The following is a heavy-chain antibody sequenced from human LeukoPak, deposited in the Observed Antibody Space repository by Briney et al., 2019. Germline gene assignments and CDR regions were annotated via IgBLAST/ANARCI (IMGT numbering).Heavy chain of an antibody. CDR1: GYTFTGYY. CDR2: INTNTGNP. V-gene: IGHV7-4-1*02. Sequence: ASVKVSCKASGYTFTGYYMHWVRQAPGQGLEWMGWINTNTGNPTYAQGFTGRFVFSLDTSVSTAYLQISSLKAEDTAVYYCARDIRPRPYDSSGYYYKAGEYFNYYMDVWGKGTTVTVSS. J-gene: IGHJ6*03. CDR3: ARDIRPRPYDSSGYYYKAGEYFNYYMDV. D-gene: IGHD3-22*01.